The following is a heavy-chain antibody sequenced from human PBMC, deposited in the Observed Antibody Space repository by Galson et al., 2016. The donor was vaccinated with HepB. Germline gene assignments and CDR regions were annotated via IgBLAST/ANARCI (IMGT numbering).Heavy chain of an antibody. CDR3: ARDLATTIGIDC. D-gene: IGHD1-14*01. J-gene: IGHJ4*02. V-gene: IGHV3-7*03. CDR1: GFTFSSDW. Sequence: SLRLSCAASGFTFSSDWMSWVRQAPGKGLEWVANIKEDGSEKYYVDSVKGRFTISRDNAENSLYLQMNSLRAEDTAVYYCARDLATTIGIDCWGQGTLVTVSP. CDR2: IKEDGSEK.